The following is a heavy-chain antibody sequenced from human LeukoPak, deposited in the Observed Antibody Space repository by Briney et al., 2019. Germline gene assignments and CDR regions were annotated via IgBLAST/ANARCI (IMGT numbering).Heavy chain of an antibody. CDR1: GFTFSSYG. CDR3: ATGIYYYDSSGYSSFDY. Sequence: GGSLRLSCAASGFTFSSYGMHWLRQAPGKGLEWVAVISYDGSHKYYADSVKGRFTISRDNSKNTLYLQMNSLRAKDTAVYYCATGIYYYDSSGYSSFDYWGQGTLVTVSS. J-gene: IGHJ4*02. CDR2: ISYDGSHK. D-gene: IGHD3-22*01. V-gene: IGHV3-30*03.